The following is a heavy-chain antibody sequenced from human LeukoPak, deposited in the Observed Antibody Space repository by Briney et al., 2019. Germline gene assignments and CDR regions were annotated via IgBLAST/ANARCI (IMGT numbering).Heavy chain of an antibody. V-gene: IGHV4-59*01. CDR3: AKGVTTFDS. J-gene: IGHJ4*02. Sequence: PSETLSLTCTVSGGSISSYYWSWIRPPPGKGLEWIGYIHSNGNNNYNPTLKSRVTVSVDTSKNQFSLKLTSVTAADTAVYFCAKGVTTFDSWGQGTLVTVSS. D-gene: IGHD4-17*01. CDR2: IHSNGNN. CDR1: GGSISSYY.